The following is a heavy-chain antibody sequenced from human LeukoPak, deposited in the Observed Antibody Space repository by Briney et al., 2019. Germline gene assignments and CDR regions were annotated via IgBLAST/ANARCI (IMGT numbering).Heavy chain of an antibody. CDR3: AKFYYDSSGRGNDAFDV. Sequence: GGSLRLSCATSGFSFGSYAMSWVRQAPGKGLEWVSSISGSGMLTYYADSVKGRFTISRDNSKNTLYLQMSSLRAEDTATFYCAKFYYDSSGRGNDAFDVWGQGTMVTVSS. CDR1: GFSFGSYA. D-gene: IGHD3-22*01. CDR2: ISGSGMLT. V-gene: IGHV3-23*01. J-gene: IGHJ3*01.